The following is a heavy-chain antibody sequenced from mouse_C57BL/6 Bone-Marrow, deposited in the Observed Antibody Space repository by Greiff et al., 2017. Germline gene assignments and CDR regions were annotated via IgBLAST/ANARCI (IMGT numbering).Heavy chain of an antibody. J-gene: IGHJ1*03. CDR1: GYTFTSYW. Sequence: QVQLQQPGAELVMPGASVKLSCKASGYTFTSYWMHWVKQRPGQGLEWIGEIDPSDSYTNYNQKFKGKSTLTVDKSSSTACMQLSSLTSEDSAVYYCAPYYGSSYWYFDVWGTGTTVTVSS. CDR3: APYYGSSYWYFDV. V-gene: IGHV1-69*01. D-gene: IGHD1-1*01. CDR2: IDPSDSYT.